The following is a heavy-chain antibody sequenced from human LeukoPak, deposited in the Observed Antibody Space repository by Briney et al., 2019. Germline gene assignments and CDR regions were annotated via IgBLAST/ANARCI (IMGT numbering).Heavy chain of an antibody. D-gene: IGHD4-17*01. J-gene: IGHJ4*02. CDR2: ISSSSSYI. Sequence: GGSLRLSCAASGFTFSSYAMSWVRQAPGKGLEWVSSISSSSSYIYYADSVKGRFTISRDNAKNSLYLQMNSLRAEDTAVYYCARALTVTRTRIDYWGQGTLVTVSS. CDR3: ARALTVTRTRIDY. V-gene: IGHV3-21*01. CDR1: GFTFSSYA.